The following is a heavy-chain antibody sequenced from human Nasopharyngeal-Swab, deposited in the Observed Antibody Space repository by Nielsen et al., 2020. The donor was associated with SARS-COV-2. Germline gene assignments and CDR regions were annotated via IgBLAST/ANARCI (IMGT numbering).Heavy chain of an antibody. V-gene: IGHV3-21*01. J-gene: IGHJ6*02. CDR3: ARDGLDYDFWSAYFMDV. D-gene: IGHD3-3*01. CDR1: GFTFNNYN. CDR2: ISSSSSYI. Sequence: GESLKISCAASGFTFNNYNFNWVRQAPGKGLEWVSSISSSSSYIYYADSVKGRFTISRDNAKNSLYLQMNSPRAEDTAVYYCARDGLDYDFWSAYFMDVWGQGTTVIVSS.